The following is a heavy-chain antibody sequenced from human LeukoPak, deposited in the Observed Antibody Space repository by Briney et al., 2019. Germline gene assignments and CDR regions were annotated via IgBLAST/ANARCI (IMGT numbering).Heavy chain of an antibody. CDR2: THYSGIT. V-gene: IGHV4-30-4*08. CDR1: GGSISSGDYY. J-gene: IGHJ4*02. CDR3: ARARAYSSSWYSFDY. Sequence: KASETLSLTCTVSGGSISSGDYYWSWIRQPPGKGLEWIGHTHYSGITYYSPSLKSRLTISVDTSKNQFSLKLSSVTAADTAVYHCARARAYSSSWYSFDYWGQGTLVTVSS. D-gene: IGHD6-13*01.